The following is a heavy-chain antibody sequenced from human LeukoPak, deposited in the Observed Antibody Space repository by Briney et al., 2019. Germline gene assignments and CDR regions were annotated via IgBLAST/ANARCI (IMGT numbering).Heavy chain of an antibody. CDR3: ASVSAYYYYGMDV. Sequence: PSETLSLTCAVYGGSFSGYYWSWIRQPPGKGLEWIGETNHSGSTNYNPSLKSRVTISVDTSKNQFSLKLSSVTAADTAVYYCASVSAYYYYGMDVWGQGTTVTVSS. V-gene: IGHV4-34*01. CDR1: GGSFSGYY. J-gene: IGHJ6*02. CDR2: TNHSGST. D-gene: IGHD5/OR15-5a*01.